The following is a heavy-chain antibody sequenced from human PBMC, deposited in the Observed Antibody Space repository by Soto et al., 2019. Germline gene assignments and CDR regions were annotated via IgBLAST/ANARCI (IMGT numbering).Heavy chain of an antibody. V-gene: IGHV4-34*01. CDR2: INHSGST. CDR3: ARGQNHRYNWNYWSPKNWFDP. CDR1: GGSFSGYY. D-gene: IGHD1-7*01. Sequence: SETLSLTCAVYGGSFSGYYWSWIRQPPGKGLEWIGEINHSGSTNYNPSLKSRVTISVDTSKNQFSLKLSSVTAADTAVYYCARGQNHRYNWNYWSPKNWFDPWGQGTLVT. J-gene: IGHJ5*02.